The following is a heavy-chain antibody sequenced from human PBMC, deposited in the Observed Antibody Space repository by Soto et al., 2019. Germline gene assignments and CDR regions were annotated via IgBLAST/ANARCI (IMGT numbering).Heavy chain of an antibody. V-gene: IGHV3-23*01. Sequence: EVQLLQSGGGLVQPGGSLRLSCAASGFIFSNYVMNWVRQAPGKGLEWVSIVTSRGDTTYYADSVKGRFTISRDISKNTLYLQVNRLTAEDPAVYYCTKDRLGGGLDYGGQGTLVSVSA. CDR2: VTSRGDTT. CDR3: TKDRLGGGLDY. J-gene: IGHJ4*02. D-gene: IGHD3-16*01. CDR1: GFIFSNYV.